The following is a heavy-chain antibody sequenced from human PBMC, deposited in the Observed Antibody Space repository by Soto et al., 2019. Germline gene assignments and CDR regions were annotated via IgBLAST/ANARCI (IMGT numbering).Heavy chain of an antibody. CDR1: GYSFSDYD. CDR3: ARDNRYNWNDEGWFDP. V-gene: IGHV1-8*01. Sequence: QVQLVQSGAEVKKPGASVKVSCKASGYSFSDYDINWVRQATGQGPEWRGWMNPNSGNTGYAQKFQGRVTMTRNTSINTAYMEFSSLGSEDTAVYYCARDNRYNWNDEGWFDPWGQGTLVTVSS. D-gene: IGHD1-20*01. J-gene: IGHJ5*02. CDR2: MNPNSGNT.